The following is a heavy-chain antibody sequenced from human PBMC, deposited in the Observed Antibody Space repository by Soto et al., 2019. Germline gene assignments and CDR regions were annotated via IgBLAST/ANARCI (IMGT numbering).Heavy chain of an antibody. Sequence: GGSLRLSCAASGFSFGSYAMSWVRQAPGKGLEWVSGISNSGGFTYYADSVKDRFTISRDDSKDTLSLQMNNLRAEDTAVYYCAKDLGLGLKRLRGWFDPWGQGTLVTFSS. V-gene: IGHV3-23*01. CDR3: AKDLGLGLKRLRGWFDP. CDR2: ISNSGGFT. J-gene: IGHJ5*02. CDR1: GFSFGSYA. D-gene: IGHD3-16*01.